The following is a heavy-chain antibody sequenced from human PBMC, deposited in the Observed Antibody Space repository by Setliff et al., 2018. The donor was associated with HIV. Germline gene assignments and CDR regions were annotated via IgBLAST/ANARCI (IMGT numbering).Heavy chain of an antibody. Sequence: SETLSLTCTVSGGSINNDIYFWTWIRQRPGKGLEWIGYIYYSGSTHYNPSLKSRITISLDTSKNQFSLNLDSVTAADTAVYFCARHQDLNYYDSSSFDYWGQGTLVTVSS. CDR2: IYYSGST. CDR1: GGSINNDIYF. V-gene: IGHV4-31*03. J-gene: IGHJ4*02. D-gene: IGHD3-22*01. CDR3: ARHQDLNYYDSSSFDY.